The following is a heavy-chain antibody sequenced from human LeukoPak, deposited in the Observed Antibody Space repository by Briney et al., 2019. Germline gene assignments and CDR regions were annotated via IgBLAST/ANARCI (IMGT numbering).Heavy chain of an antibody. J-gene: IGHJ5*02. CDR1: GYAFTSYY. D-gene: IGHD1-26*01. V-gene: IGHV1-2*02. Sequence: ASVKVSCKTSGYAFTSYYINWVRQAPGQGLEWMGWINPNSGGTNYAQKFQGRVTMTRDTPISTAYKELSRLRSDDTAVYYCAREMVGATAWFDPWGQGTLVTVSS. CDR2: INPNSGGT. CDR3: AREMVGATAWFDP.